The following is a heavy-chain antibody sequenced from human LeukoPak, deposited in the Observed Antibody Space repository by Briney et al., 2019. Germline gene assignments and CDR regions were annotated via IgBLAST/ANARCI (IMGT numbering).Heavy chain of an antibody. J-gene: IGHJ4*02. Sequence: VGSLRLSCATSGFTFSDYYMSWIRQAPGKELEWGSYISSSGTYINSAASVKARFTIPRAYPKNSLYLQMRSLKGEVSAVYSWASQGGDILAGYLDYWGRGNLVTVSS. CDR1: GFTFSDYY. D-gene: IGHD3-9*01. V-gene: IGHV3-11*03. CDR3: ASQGGDILAGYLDY. CDR2: ISSSGTYI.